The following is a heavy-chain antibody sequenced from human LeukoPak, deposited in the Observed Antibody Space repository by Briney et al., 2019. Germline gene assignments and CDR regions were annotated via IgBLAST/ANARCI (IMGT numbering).Heavy chain of an antibody. V-gene: IGHV4-39*07. CDR2: IYYSGST. Sequence: PSETLSLTCTVSGGSISSSSYYWGWIRQPPGKGLEWIGSIYYSGSTYYNPSLKSRVTISVDTSKNQFSLKLSSVTAADTAVYYCAREEWELPGLDYWGQGTLVTVSS. D-gene: IGHD1-26*01. CDR1: GGSISSSSYY. J-gene: IGHJ4*02. CDR3: AREEWELPGLDY.